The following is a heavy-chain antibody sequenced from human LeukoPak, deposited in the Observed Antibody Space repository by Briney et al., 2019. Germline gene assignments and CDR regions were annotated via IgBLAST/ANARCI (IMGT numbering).Heavy chain of an antibody. CDR2: FYNGGST. V-gene: IGHV4-38-2*02. CDR1: GYSISSGYY. CDR3: AREVAARYNWFDP. Sequence: SETLSLTCTVSGYSISSGYYWGWIRPPPGKGLEWIGSFYNGGSTYYNPSLKSRVTMSVDTSKTQFSLKLSSVTAADTAVYYCAREVAARYNWFDPWGQGALVTVSS. D-gene: IGHD6-25*01. J-gene: IGHJ5*02.